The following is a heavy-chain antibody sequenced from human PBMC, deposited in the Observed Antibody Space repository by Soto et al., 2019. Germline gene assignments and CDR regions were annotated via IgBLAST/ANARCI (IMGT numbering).Heavy chain of an antibody. Sequence: PSETLSLTCTVSGGSISSYYWSWIRQPPGKGLELIGYIYYSGSTNYNPSLKSRVTISVDTSKNQFSLKLSSVTAADTAVYYCARGYCSSTICYIWDNWFDPWGQGTLVTVSS. CDR2: IYYSGST. D-gene: IGHD2-2*02. V-gene: IGHV4-59*01. J-gene: IGHJ5*02. CDR1: GGSISSYY. CDR3: ARGYCSSTICYIWDNWFDP.